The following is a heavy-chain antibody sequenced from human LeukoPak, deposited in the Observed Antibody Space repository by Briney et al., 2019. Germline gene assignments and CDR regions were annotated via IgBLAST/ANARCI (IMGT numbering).Heavy chain of an antibody. Sequence: SQTLSLTCAISGDSVSSKSAAWNWIRQSPSRGLEWLGRTYYRSKWSSGYAESVKSRLTVSPDTSKNQFSLQLRSVTPEDTAVYYCARDRTDPYDFWSGYYQILFDYWGQGTLVTVSS. J-gene: IGHJ4*02. D-gene: IGHD3-3*01. CDR3: ARDRTDPYDFWSGYYQILFDY. CDR1: GDSVSSKSAA. V-gene: IGHV6-1*01. CDR2: TYYRSKWSS.